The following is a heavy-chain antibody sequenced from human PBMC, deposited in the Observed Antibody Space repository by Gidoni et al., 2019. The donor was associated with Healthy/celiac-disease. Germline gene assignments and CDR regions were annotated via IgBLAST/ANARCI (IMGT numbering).Heavy chain of an antibody. Sequence: QVQLQQWGAGLLKPSETLSLTCAVYGGSFSGYYWSWIRPPPGKGLEWIGEINHSGRTNYNPSLKSRVTISVDTSKNQFSLKLSSVTAADTAVYYCARLGYYGSGTAVWGQGTTVTVSS. CDR2: INHSGRT. D-gene: IGHD3-10*01. J-gene: IGHJ6*02. CDR1: GGSFSGYY. CDR3: ARLGYYGSGTAV. V-gene: IGHV4-34*01.